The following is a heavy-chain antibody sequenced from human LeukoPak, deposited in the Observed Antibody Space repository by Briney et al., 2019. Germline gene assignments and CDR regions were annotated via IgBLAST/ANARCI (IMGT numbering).Heavy chain of an antibody. CDR2: ISGSGGST. Sequence: GGSLRLSCAASGFTFSSYAMSWVRQAPGKGLEWVSAISGSGGSTYYADSVKGRFTISRDNSKNTLYLQMNSLRAEDAAVYYCAKAPVTSCRGAFCYPFDYWGQGTLVTVSS. CDR3: AKAPVTSCRGAFCYPFDY. J-gene: IGHJ4*02. D-gene: IGHD2-15*01. V-gene: IGHV3-23*01. CDR1: GFTFSSYA.